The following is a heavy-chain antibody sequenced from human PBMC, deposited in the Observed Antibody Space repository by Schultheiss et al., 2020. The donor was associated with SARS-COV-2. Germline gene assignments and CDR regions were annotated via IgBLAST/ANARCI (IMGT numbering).Heavy chain of an antibody. CDR2: IDWDDDK. J-gene: IGHJ3*02. D-gene: IGHD6-13*01. Sequence: SGPTLVKPTETLTLTCTVSGFSLSNARMGVSWIRQPPGKALEWLALIDWDDDKYYSTSLKTRLTISKDTSKNQVVLTMTNMDPVDTATYYCARTEYSTTAPFDIWGQGTMVTVSS. CDR1: GFSLSNARMG. CDR3: ARTEYSTTAPFDI. V-gene: IGHV2-70*01.